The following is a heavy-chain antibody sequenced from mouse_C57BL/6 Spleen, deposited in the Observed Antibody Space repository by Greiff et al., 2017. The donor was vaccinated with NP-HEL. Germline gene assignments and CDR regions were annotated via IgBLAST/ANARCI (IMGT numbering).Heavy chain of an antibody. V-gene: IGHV5-17*01. J-gene: IGHJ2*01. Sequence: EVQLVESGGGLVKPGGSLKLSCAASGFTFSDYGMHWVRQAPEKGLEWVAYISSGSSTIYYVDTVKGRFTISRDNAKNTLFLQMTSLRSEDTAMYYCARERGKAQVPYYFDYWGQGTTLTVSS. D-gene: IGHD3-2*02. CDR2: ISSGSSTI. CDR3: ARERGKAQVPYYFDY. CDR1: GFTFSDYG.